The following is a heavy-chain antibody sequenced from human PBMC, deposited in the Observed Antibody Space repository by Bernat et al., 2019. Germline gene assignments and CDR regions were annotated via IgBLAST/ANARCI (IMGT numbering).Heavy chain of an antibody. CDR2: ISYDGSNK. D-gene: IGHD3-10*01. Sequence: QVQLVESGGGVVQPGRSLRLSCAASGFTFSSYGMHWVRQAPGKGLEWVAVISYDGSNKYYADSVKGRFTISRDNSKNTLYLQMNSLRAEDTAVYYCARDRGEYYYGSGTDYWGQGTLVTVSS. V-gene: IGHV3-30*03. CDR1: GFTFSSYG. CDR3: ARDRGEYYYGSGTDY. J-gene: IGHJ4*02.